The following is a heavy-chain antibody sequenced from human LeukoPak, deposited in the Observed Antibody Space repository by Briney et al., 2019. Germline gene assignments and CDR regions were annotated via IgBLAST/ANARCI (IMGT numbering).Heavy chain of an antibody. J-gene: IGHJ6*03. CDR2: MNPNSGGT. Sequence: ASVKVSCKASGYTFTGYYMHWVRQARGQGLEGMGWMNPNSGGTNYAQKFQGRVTMTRDTSISTAYMELSRLRSDDTAVYYCARGSGSYYCYMDVWGKGTTVTVSS. CDR3: ARGSGSYYCYMDV. CDR1: GYTFTGYY. V-gene: IGHV1-2*02. D-gene: IGHD1-26*01.